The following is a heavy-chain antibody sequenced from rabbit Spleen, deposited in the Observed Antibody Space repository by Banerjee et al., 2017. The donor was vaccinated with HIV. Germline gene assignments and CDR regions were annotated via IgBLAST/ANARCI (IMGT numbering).Heavy chain of an antibody. J-gene: IGHJ6*01. V-gene: IGHV1S45*01. CDR3: ARDTSSSFSSYGMDL. Sequence: QEQLVESGGGLVQPEGSLTLTCKASGFSFSDRDVMCWVRQAPGKGLEWIACIAAGSGGTTYYASWAKGRFTISKTSSTTVTLQMTSLTAADTATYFCARDTSSSFSSYGMDLWGPGTLVTIS. D-gene: IGHD1-1*01. CDR2: IAAGSGGTT. CDR1: GFSFSDRDV.